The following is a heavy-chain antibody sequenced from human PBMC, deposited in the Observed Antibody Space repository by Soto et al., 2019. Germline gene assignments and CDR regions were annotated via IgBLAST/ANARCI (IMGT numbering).Heavy chain of an antibody. Sequence: GGSLILSCAASGFNFSSYGMHWVRQAPGKGLEWVAVISYDGSNKYYADSVKGRFTISRDNSKNTLYLPMNSLRAEDTAVYYCATQGAVAGRNDAFDIWGQGTMVTVSS. CDR2: ISYDGSNK. D-gene: IGHD6-19*01. CDR1: GFNFSSYG. J-gene: IGHJ3*02. CDR3: ATQGAVAGRNDAFDI. V-gene: IGHV3-30*03.